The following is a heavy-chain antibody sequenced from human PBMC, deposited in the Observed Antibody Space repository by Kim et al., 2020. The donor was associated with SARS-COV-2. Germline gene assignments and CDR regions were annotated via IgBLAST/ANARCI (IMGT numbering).Heavy chain of an antibody. D-gene: IGHD6-13*01. Sequence: SETLSLTCAVYGGSFSVYYWSWIRQPPGKGLEWIGEINHSGSTNYNPSLKSRVTISVDTSKNQFSLKLSSVTAADTAVYYCARRYIAAAGTYYYYGMDVWGQGTTVTVSS. CDR2: INHSGST. CDR1: GGSFSVYY. J-gene: IGHJ6*02. CDR3: ARRYIAAAGTYYYYGMDV. V-gene: IGHV4-34*01.